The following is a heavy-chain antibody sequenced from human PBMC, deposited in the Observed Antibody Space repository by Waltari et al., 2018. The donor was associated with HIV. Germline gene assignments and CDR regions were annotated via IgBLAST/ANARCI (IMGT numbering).Heavy chain of an antibody. CDR3: AGVEEGLVGFDY. Sequence: QLQLQESGPGLVKPSETLSLTCTVSGGSISSSSYYWGWIRQPPGTGLEWIGSIYYSGSTYYNPSIKSRVTISVDTAKNQFSLKLSAVTAADTAVYYCAGVEEGLVGFDYWGQGTLVTVSS. J-gene: IGHJ4*02. D-gene: IGHD6-6*01. CDR2: IYYSGST. V-gene: IGHV4-39*01. CDR1: GGSISSSSYY.